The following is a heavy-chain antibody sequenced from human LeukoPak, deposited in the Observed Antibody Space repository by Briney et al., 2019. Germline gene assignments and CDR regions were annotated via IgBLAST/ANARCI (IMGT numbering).Heavy chain of an antibody. Sequence: PGGSLRLSCTASGFTFGDYAMSWFRQAPGKGLEWVSSISSSSSYIYYADSVKGRFTISRDNAKNSLYLQMNSLRAEDTAVYYCAIKPGIIAAAGTSSYGMDVWGQGTTVTVSS. J-gene: IGHJ6*02. CDR2: ISSSSSYI. CDR3: AIKPGIIAAAGTSSYGMDV. CDR1: GFTFGDYA. D-gene: IGHD6-13*01. V-gene: IGHV3-21*01.